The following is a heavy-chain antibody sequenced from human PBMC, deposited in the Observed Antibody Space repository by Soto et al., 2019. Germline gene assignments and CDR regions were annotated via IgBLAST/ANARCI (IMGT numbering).Heavy chain of an antibody. D-gene: IGHD2-15*01. CDR1: GYTFTSYD. Sequence: SVKVSCKASGYTFTSYDINWVRQATGQGLEWMGWMNPNSGNTGYAQKFQGRVTMTRNTSISTAYMELSSLRSEDTAVYYCARVDCSGGSCYFYYYYYGMDVWGQGTTVTVSS. CDR3: ARVDCSGGSCYFYYYYYGMDV. J-gene: IGHJ6*02. V-gene: IGHV1-8*01. CDR2: MNPNSGNT.